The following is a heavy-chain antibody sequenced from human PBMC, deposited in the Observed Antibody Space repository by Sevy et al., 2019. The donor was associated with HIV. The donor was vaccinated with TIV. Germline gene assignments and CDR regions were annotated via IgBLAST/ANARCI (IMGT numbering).Heavy chain of an antibody. V-gene: IGHV3-23*01. CDR1: GFTFSVYT. CDR2: ICFGGGTI. CDR3: VREGCTQPHDY. Sequence: GGSLRLSCTASGFTFSVYTMTWVRQAPGKGLEWVSTICFGGGTIHYADSVRGRFTISRDKSKITLYLQMNSPRVDDTAVYDCVREGCTQPHDYWGQGTLVTVSS. J-gene: IGHJ4*02. D-gene: IGHD2-8*01.